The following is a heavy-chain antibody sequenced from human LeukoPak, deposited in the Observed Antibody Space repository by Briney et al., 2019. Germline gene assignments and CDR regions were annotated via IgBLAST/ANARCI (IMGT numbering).Heavy chain of an antibody. CDR2: IYHSGST. V-gene: IGHV4-38-2*02. J-gene: IGHJ4*02. CDR3: ARESTAVAGFATDY. Sequence: PSETLSLTCTVSGYSISSGYYWGWIRQPPGKGLEWIGSIYHSGSTYYNPPLKSRVTISVDTSKNQFSLKLSSVTAADTAEYYCARESTAVAGFATDYWGQGTLVTVSS. CDR1: GYSISSGYY. D-gene: IGHD6-19*01.